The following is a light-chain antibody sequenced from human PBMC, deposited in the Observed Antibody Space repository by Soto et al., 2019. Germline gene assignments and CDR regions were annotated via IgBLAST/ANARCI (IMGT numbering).Light chain of an antibody. Sequence: EIVMTQSPATLSVSPGERATLSCRASQSVTTSLAWYQHKPGQAPRLLIYGASTGATGIPARFSGSGSGTEFILTINSLQSEDFAIYYCQQYNNWPRTFGQGTKVDIK. CDR1: QSVTTS. CDR3: QQYNNWPRT. V-gene: IGKV3-15*01. CDR2: GAS. J-gene: IGKJ1*01.